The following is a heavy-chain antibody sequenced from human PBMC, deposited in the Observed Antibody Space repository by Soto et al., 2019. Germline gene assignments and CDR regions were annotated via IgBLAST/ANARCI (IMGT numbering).Heavy chain of an antibody. CDR2: ISAYNGNT. V-gene: IGHV1-18*01. D-gene: IGHD2-15*01. CDR1: GYTFTSYG. J-gene: IGHJ4*02. CDR3: ARASCSGGSCYSYYFDY. Sequence: QVQLVQSGAEVKKPGASVKVSCKASGYTFTSYGISWVRQAPGQGLEWMGWISAYNGNTNYAQKVQGRLTMTTDTSTSTAYMELRSLTSDDTAVYYCARASCSGGSCYSYYFDYWGQGTLVTVSS.